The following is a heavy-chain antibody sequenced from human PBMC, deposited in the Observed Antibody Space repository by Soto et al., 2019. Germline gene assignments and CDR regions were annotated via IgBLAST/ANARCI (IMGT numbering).Heavy chain of an antibody. CDR3: ARDKIGRLVTTVGYYYGMDV. Sequence: GASVKVSCKASGGTFSSYAISWVRQAPGQGLEWMGGIIPIFGTANYAQKFQGRVTITADESTSTAYMELSSLRSEDTAVYYCARDKIGRLVTTVGYYYGMDVWGQGTTVTVSS. D-gene: IGHD4-4*01. CDR2: IIPIFGTA. V-gene: IGHV1-69*13. CDR1: GGTFSSYA. J-gene: IGHJ6*02.